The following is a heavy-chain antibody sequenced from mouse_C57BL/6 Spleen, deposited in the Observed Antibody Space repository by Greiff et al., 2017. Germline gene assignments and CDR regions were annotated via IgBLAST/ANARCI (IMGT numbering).Heavy chain of an antibody. J-gene: IGHJ2*01. D-gene: IGHD1-1*01. V-gene: IGHV1-76*01. CDR2: IYPGSGNT. CDR3: ARDYGSSYYYFDY. CDR1: GYTFTDYY. Sequence: QVQLQQSGAELVRPGASVKLSCKASGYTFTDYYINWVKQRPGQGLEWIARIYPGSGNTYYNEKFKGKATLTAEKSSSTAYMQLSSLTSEDSAVYCCARDYGSSYYYFDYWGQGTTLTVSS.